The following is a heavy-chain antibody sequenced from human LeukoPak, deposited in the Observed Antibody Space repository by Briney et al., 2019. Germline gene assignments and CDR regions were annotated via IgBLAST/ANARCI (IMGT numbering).Heavy chain of an antibody. CDR1: GGSMNNYY. CDR3: ARYDYGDCWFDP. CDR2: ISYSGST. D-gene: IGHD4-17*01. J-gene: IGHJ5*02. V-gene: IGHV4-59*01. Sequence: SQTLSLTCTVSGGSMNNYYWSWIRQPPGKGRDWIGYISYSGSTNYNPSLRSRVTISVDTSKNQFSLKLSSVTAADTALYYCARYDYGDCWFDPWGQGTLVTVSS.